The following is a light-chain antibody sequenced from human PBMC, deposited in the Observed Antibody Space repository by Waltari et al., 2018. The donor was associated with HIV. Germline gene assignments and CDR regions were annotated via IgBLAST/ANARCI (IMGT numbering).Light chain of an antibody. CDR1: QSIRSW. V-gene: IGKV1-12*01. J-gene: IGKJ1*01. CDR3: QQGNSFLRT. CDR2: AES. Sequence: QMTQSPSFVSASVGDRVIITWRASQSIRSWLAWYQQTPGKSPKLLIYAESTLQSGVPSRFSGSGSGTDFTLTSSSLQPEDCATYYCQQGNSFLRTFGQGTKVEIK.